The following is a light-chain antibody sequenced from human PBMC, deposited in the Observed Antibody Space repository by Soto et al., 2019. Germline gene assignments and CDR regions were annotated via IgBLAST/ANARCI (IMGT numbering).Light chain of an antibody. J-gene: IGLJ1*01. CDR3: QVWDSSSDRLYV. CDR1: NIGSKS. CDR2: DDS. Sequence: SYELTQPPSVSVAPGQTARITCGGNNIGSKSVHWYQQKPGQAPVLVVYDDSDRPSGIPERFSGSNSGNTATLTISRVEAGDESDYYCQVWDSSSDRLYVFGTGTNVT. V-gene: IGLV3-21*02.